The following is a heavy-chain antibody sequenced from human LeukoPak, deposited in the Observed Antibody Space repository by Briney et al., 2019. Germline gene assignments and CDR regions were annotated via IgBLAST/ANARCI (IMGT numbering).Heavy chain of an antibody. Sequence: SETLSLTCTVSGGSIRSSSYFWAWIRQPPGKGLEWIGSMFYSGTTYYNPSLKSRVTISVDTSKNQFSLKLSSVTAADTAVYYCARAPRNMPGDYYYMDVWGKGTTVTISS. D-gene: IGHD1-14*01. CDR2: MFYSGTT. J-gene: IGHJ6*03. CDR1: GGSIRSSSYF. CDR3: ARAPRNMPGDYYYMDV. V-gene: IGHV4-39*07.